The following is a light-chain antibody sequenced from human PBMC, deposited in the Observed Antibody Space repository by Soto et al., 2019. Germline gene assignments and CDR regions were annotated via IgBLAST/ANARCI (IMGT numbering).Light chain of an antibody. CDR1: QSVSSY. Sequence: EIVMTQSTATLSLSPGERATLSCRASQSVSSYLAWYQQKPGQAPRLLIYDASNRATGIPARFSGSGSGTDFTLTISSLEPEGFAVYYCQQRSNWPLITFGQGTRLEIK. CDR3: QQRSNWPLIT. V-gene: IGKV3-11*01. J-gene: IGKJ5*01. CDR2: DAS.